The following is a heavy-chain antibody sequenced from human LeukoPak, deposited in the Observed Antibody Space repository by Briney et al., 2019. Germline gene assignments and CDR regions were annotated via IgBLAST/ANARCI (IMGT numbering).Heavy chain of an antibody. Sequence: TASETLSLTCTGSGGSISSYYWSWIRQPPGKGLEWIGYIYYSGGTNYNPSLKSRVTISVDTSKNQFSLKLSSVTAADTAVYYCARVILPAAHDYWGQGTLVTVSS. J-gene: IGHJ4*02. CDR1: GGSISSYY. CDR2: IYYSGGT. D-gene: IGHD2-2*01. V-gene: IGHV4-59*01. CDR3: ARVILPAAHDY.